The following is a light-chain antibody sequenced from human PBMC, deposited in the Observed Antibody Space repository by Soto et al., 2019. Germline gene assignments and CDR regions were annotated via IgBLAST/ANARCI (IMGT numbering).Light chain of an antibody. CDR1: QSLFYSPNNKTY. Sequence: DSVMTQSPDSLAVSLGERANINCKSSQSLFYSPNNKTYLAWYQHKAGQSPKLLIYWASNRESGVPDRFSGSGSGTDSTLTISSLQAEDVAVYYCQQYYRVPQLTFGAGTKVAIK. CDR3: QQYYRVPQLT. J-gene: IGKJ4*01. CDR2: WAS. V-gene: IGKV4-1*01.